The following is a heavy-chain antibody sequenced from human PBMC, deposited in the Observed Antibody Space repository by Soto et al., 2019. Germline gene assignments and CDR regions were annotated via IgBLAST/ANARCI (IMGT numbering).Heavy chain of an antibody. CDR2: INAGNGNT. V-gene: IGHV1-3*01. Sequence: QVQLVQSETEVKKPGASVKVSCKASGYSFISYAIHWVRRAPGQRPEWMGWINAGNGNTKYSQKFQGRVTITRDTSASTAYMELSSLRSEDTAVYYCARTGLSRCAIDCYALDYWGQGTLVTVSS. CDR3: ARTGLSRCAIDCYALDY. CDR1: GYSFISYA. J-gene: IGHJ4*02. D-gene: IGHD2-21*02.